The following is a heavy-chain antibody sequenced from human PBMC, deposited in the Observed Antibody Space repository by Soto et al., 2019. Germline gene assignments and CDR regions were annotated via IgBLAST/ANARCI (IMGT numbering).Heavy chain of an antibody. Sequence: QVQLVESGGGVVQPGRSLRLSCAASGFILSSYGMHWVRQAPGKGLEWVAVISYDGSNKYYADSVKGRFTISRDNSKNTLYLQMNSLRAEDTAVYYCAPWFGAFDYWGQGTLVTVSS. CDR1: GFILSSYG. D-gene: IGHD3-10*01. CDR3: APWFGAFDY. CDR2: ISYDGSNK. V-gene: IGHV3-30*03. J-gene: IGHJ4*02.